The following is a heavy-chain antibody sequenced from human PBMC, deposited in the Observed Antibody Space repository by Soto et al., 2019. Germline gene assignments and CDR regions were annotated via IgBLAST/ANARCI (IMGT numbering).Heavy chain of an antibody. J-gene: IGHJ5*02. CDR2: ISGSGGST. CDR1: GFTFSSYA. D-gene: IGHD3-10*01. Sequence: GGSLRLSCAASGFTFSSYAMSWVRQAPGKGLEWVSAISGSGGSTYYADSVKGRFTISRDNSKNTLYLQMNSLRAEDTAVYYCAKQGSSSYGSGTLNWFDPWGQGTLVTVSS. V-gene: IGHV3-23*01. CDR3: AKQGSSSYGSGTLNWFDP.